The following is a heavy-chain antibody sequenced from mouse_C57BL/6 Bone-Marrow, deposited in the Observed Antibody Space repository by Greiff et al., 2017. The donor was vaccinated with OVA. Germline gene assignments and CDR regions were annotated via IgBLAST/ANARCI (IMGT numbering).Heavy chain of an antibody. D-gene: IGHD1-1*01. CDR1: GYTFTSYW. Sequence: QVQLQQPGAELVKPGASVKLSCKASGYTFTSYWMHWVKQRPGQGLEWIGMIHPNSGSTNYNEKFKSKATLTVDKSSSTAYMQLSSLTSENSAVYYCAVSSTVVATRYFDVWGTGTTVTVSS. J-gene: IGHJ1*03. CDR3: AVSSTVVATRYFDV. CDR2: IHPNSGST. V-gene: IGHV1-64*01.